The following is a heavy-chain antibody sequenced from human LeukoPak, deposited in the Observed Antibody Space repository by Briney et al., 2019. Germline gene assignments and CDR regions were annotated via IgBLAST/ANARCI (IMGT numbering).Heavy chain of an antibody. V-gene: IGHV4-34*01. CDR1: GGSFSGYY. CDR3: ARRSILTGYYDY. CDR2: INHSGST. J-gene: IGHJ4*02. Sequence: SETLSLTCAVSGGSFSGYYWNWIRQSPGKGLEWIGEINHSGSTNYNPSLKSRVTISVDTSKNQFSLKLSSVTAADTAVYYCARRSILTGYYDYWGQGTLVTVSS. D-gene: IGHD3-9*01.